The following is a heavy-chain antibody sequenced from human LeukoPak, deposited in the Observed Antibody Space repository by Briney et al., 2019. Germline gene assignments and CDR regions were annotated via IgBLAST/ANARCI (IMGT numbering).Heavy chain of an antibody. CDR1: GGSISSSSHY. D-gene: IGHD1-26*01. V-gene: IGHV4-61*05. Sequence: SETLSLTCTVSGGSISSSSHYWAWIRQPPGKGLEWIGYIFYTGSINYNPSLRGRVTISVDTSKSQFSLRLSSVTAADTAVYYCARDRRWELLHAFDIWGQGTMVTVSS. J-gene: IGHJ3*02. CDR2: IFYTGSI. CDR3: ARDRRWELLHAFDI.